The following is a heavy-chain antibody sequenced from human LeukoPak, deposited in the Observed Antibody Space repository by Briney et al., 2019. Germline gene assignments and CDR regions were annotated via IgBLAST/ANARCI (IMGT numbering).Heavy chain of an antibody. D-gene: IGHD5-24*01. J-gene: IGHJ4*02. CDR2: IYYSGST. V-gene: IGHV4-59*08. CDR3: ASFGRRDGYNPYYFDY. CDR1: GGSINSYN. Sequence: KASETLSLTCAVSGGSINSYNWTWIRQPPGKGLEWIGYIYYSGSTNYNPSLKSRVTIAVDTSKNQFSLKLSSVTAADTAVYYCASFGRRDGYNPYYFDYWGQGSLVTVSS.